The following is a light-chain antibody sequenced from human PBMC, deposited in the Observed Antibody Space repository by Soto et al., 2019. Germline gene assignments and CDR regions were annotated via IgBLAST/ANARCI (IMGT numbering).Light chain of an antibody. J-gene: IGLJ3*02. Sequence: QSALTQPASVSGSPRQWITISCTGTSSDVGDGDFVSWYQQRPGNAPKLMIYKVSNRPSGVSNRFSGSKSGNTASLTISGLQAEDEADYYCCSYTRSYTWVFGGGTKVTVL. CDR3: CSYTRSYTWV. V-gene: IGLV2-14*01. CDR2: KVS. CDR1: SSDVGDGDF.